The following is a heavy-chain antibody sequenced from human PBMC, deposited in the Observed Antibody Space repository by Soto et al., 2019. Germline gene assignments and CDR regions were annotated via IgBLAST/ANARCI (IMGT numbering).Heavy chain of an antibody. Sequence: EVQLLESGGGLVPPGGSLRLSCAASGFTFSSYAMSWVRQAPGKGLEWVSAISGSGGSTYYADSVKGRFTISRDNSKNTLYLQMNSLRAEDTAVYYCAKSRYSSGWVDWFDPWGQGTLVTVSS. CDR2: ISGSGGST. CDR1: GFTFSSYA. V-gene: IGHV3-23*01. CDR3: AKSRYSSGWVDWFDP. J-gene: IGHJ5*02. D-gene: IGHD6-19*01.